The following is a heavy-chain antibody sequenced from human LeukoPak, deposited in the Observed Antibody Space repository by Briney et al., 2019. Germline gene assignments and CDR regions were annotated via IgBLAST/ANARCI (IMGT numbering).Heavy chain of an antibody. CDR3: AGEDYYDSSGFDY. D-gene: IGHD3-22*01. CDR2: ISSSGSTI. CDR1: GFTFSSYE. Sequence: PGGSLRLSCAASGFTFSSYEMNWVRQAPGKGLEWVSYISSSGSTIYYADSVKGRFTISRDNAKNSLYLQMNSLRAEDTAVYYCAGEDYYDSSGFDYWGQGTLVTVSS. J-gene: IGHJ4*02. V-gene: IGHV3-48*03.